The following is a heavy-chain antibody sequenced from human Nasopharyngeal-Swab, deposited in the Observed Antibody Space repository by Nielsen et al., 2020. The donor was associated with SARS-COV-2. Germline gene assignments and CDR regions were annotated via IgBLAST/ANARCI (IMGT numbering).Heavy chain of an antibody. CDR1: GYTFTSYG. CDR2: ISAYNGNT. V-gene: IGHV1-18*01. J-gene: IGHJ5*02. CDR3: ARLSLVDYYDSSGYYWFDP. Sequence: ASVKVSCKASGYTFTSYGISWVRQAPGQGLEWMGWISAYNGNTNYAQKLQGRVTMTTDTSTSTAYMELRSLRSDDTAVYYCARLSLVDYYDSSGYYWFDPWGQGTLVTVSS. D-gene: IGHD3-22*01.